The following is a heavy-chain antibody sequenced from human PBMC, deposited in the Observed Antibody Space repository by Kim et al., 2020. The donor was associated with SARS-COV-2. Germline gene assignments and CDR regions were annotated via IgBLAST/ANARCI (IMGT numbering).Heavy chain of an antibody. D-gene: IGHD3-3*01. Sequence: GGSLRLSCAASGFTFSSYGMHWVRQAPGKGLEWVAVIWYDGSNNYYADSVKGRFTISRDNSKNTLYLQMNSLRAEDTAVYYCARDDYDFWSGYYEVDYWGQATLVT. CDR1: GFTFSSYG. CDR3: ARDDYDFWSGYYEVDY. CDR2: IWYDGSNN. J-gene: IGHJ4*02. V-gene: IGHV3-33*01.